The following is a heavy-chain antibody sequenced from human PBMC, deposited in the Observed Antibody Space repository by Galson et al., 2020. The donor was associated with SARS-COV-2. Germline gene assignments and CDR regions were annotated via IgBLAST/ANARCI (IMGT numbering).Heavy chain of an antibody. CDR3: ARSRGAGRNYYAIDY. CDR1: GYSFTNYW. V-gene: IGHV5-51*01. J-gene: IGHJ4*02. Sequence: GESQKISCKASGYSFTNYWNAWVRQMPGKGLECMGIIYPADSDTRYSPSFQGQVTISVDTSTSTAYLQWSSLKASDTPDTAMYYCARSRGAGRNYYAIDYWGPGTLVTVSS. D-gene: IGHD3-10*01. CDR2: IYPADSDT.